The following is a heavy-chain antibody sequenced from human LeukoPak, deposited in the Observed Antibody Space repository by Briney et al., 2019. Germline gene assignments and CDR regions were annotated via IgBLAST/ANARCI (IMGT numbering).Heavy chain of an antibody. Sequence: PGRSLRLSCAASGFTFSGSAIHWVRQAPGKGLEWVSVISRDGSGTYYADSVKGRFTISRVNSKNTVYLQMNSLEPDDTAAYYCARDAFYSSGTYFDYWGQGTLVTVSS. CDR1: GFTFSGSA. CDR3: ARDAFYSSGTYFDY. J-gene: IGHJ4*02. V-gene: IGHV3-30*04. D-gene: IGHD3-10*01. CDR2: ISRDGSGT.